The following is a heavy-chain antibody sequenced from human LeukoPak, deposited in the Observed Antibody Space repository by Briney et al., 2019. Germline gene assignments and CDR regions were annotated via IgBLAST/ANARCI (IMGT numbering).Heavy chain of an antibody. CDR2: IYTSGST. CDR1: GGSISSYY. CDR3: AREVASPSYYYYHYMDV. V-gene: IGHV4-4*07. D-gene: IGHD5-12*01. J-gene: IGHJ6*03. Sequence: PSETLSLTCTVSGGSISSYYWSWIRQPAGKGLEWIGRIYTSGSTNYNPSLKSRVTMSVDTSKNQFSLKLSSVTAADTAVYYCAREVASPSYYYYHYMDVWGKGTTVTISS.